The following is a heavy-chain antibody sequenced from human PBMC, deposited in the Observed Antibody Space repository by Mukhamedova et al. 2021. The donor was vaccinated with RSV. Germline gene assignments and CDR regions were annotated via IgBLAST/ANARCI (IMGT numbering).Heavy chain of an antibody. CDR2: INPSGGST. CDR3: ARERGPFVLRFLEWLSNNWFDP. Sequence: GQGLEWMGIINPSGGSTSYAQKFQGRVTVTRDTSTSTVYMELSSLRSEDTAVYYCARERGPFVLRFLEWLSNNWFDPWGQGTLVTV. V-gene: IGHV1-46*01. J-gene: IGHJ5*02. D-gene: IGHD3-3*01.